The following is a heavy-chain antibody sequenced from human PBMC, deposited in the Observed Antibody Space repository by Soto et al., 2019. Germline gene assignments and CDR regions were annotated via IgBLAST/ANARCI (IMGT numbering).Heavy chain of an antibody. V-gene: IGHV3-30-3*01. Sequence: GGSLRLSCAASGFTFSSYAMHWVRQAPGKGLEWVAVISYDGSNKYYADSVKGRFTISRDNSKNTLYLQMNSLRAEDTAVYYCAREGGSYNGRDVGGQGPTVTVSS. CDR3: AREGGSYNGRDV. CDR1: GFTFSSYA. D-gene: IGHD3-16*01. J-gene: IGHJ6*02. CDR2: ISYDGSNK.